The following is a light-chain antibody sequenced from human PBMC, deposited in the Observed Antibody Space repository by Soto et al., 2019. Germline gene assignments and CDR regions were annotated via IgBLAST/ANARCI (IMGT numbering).Light chain of an antibody. CDR2: GAS. V-gene: IGKV3-20*01. Sequence: EIVLTQSPGTLSLSPGERATLSCRASQSVSSSYLAWYQQNPGQAPRLLIYGASSRATGIPDGFSGSGSGTDFTLTISRLEPEDFAVYYCQQYGSSGWTFGQGTKVEIK. CDR3: QQYGSSGWT. CDR1: QSVSSSY. J-gene: IGKJ1*01.